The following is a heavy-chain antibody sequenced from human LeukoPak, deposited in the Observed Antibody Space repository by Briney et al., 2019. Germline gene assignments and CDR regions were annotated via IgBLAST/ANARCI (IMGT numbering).Heavy chain of an antibody. J-gene: IGHJ4*02. CDR1: GGSFSGYY. Sequence: RPSETLSLTCAVYGGSFSGYYWSWIRQPPGKGLEWIGEINHSGSTNYNPSLKSRVTISVDTSKNQFSLKLSSVTAADTAVYYCARGPKEQQLAFPLDYWGQGTLVTVSS. V-gene: IGHV4-34*01. CDR2: INHSGST. CDR3: ARGPKEQQLAFPLDY. D-gene: IGHD6-13*01.